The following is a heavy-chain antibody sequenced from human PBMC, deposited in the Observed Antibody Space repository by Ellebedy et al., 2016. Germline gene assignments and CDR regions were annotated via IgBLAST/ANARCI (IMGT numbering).Heavy chain of an antibody. D-gene: IGHD5-24*01. CDR1: GYSFTSYW. CDR3: ARGEGRWLQLIPLDAFDI. Sequence: GESLKISCKGSGYSFTSYWIAWVRQMPGKGLEWMGIIYPGDSDTRYSPSFQGQVTISADKSISTAYLQWSSLKASDTAIYYCARGEGRWLQLIPLDAFDIWGQGTMVTVSS. V-gene: IGHV5-51*01. J-gene: IGHJ3*02. CDR2: IYPGDSDT.